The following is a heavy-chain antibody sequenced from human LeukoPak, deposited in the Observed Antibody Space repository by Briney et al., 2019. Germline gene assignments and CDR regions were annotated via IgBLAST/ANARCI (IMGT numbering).Heavy chain of an antibody. D-gene: IGHD3-10*01. V-gene: IGHV3-7*05. CDR1: GFTFSSYW. J-gene: IGHJ3*02. CDR3: ARKGGSKVRGVIMDAFDM. Sequence: GGSLRLSCAASGFTFSSYWMSWVRQGPGKGLEWVANINQDGSEKYYVESVKGRFTISRDNAKSSLYLQMNSLRAEDTAVYYCARKGGSKVRGVIMDAFDMWGQGTMVTVSS. CDR2: INQDGSEK.